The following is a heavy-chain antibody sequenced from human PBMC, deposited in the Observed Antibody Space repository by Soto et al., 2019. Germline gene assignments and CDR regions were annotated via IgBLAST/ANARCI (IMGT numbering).Heavy chain of an antibody. D-gene: IGHD6-19*01. V-gene: IGHV3-7*03. CDR2: IKQDGSEK. J-gene: IGHJ6*02. Sequence: PGGSLRLSXAASGFTFSSYWMSWVRQAPGKGLEWVANIKQDGSEKYYVDSVKGRFTISRDNAKNSLYLQMNSLRAEDTAVYYCARDTYSSGWYQGYYYGMDVWGQGTTVTVSS. CDR1: GFTFSSYW. CDR3: ARDTYSSGWYQGYYYGMDV.